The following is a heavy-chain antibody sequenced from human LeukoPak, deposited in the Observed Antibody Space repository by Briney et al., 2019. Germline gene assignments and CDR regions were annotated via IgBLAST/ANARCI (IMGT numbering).Heavy chain of an antibody. CDR1: GGSFSGNY. D-gene: IGHD1-26*01. CDR3: ARVPESVGINYFDS. V-gene: IGHV4-34*01. J-gene: IGHJ4*02. CDR2: INYRGST. Sequence: SETLSLTCAAYGGSFSGNYWSWVRQPPGKGLEWIGEINYRGSTNYNPSLKSRVTISVDTSKNQFSLKVNSMTAADTAVYYCARVPESVGINYFDSWGQGTLVTVSS.